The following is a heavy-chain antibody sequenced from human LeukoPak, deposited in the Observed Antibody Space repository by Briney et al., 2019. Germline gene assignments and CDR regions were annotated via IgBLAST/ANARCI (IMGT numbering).Heavy chain of an antibody. Sequence: GGSLRLSCAGSGFTFVNYALTWVRQAPGKGLEWISTISGSGNSTFYADSVKGRFTISRDNAKNSLYLQMNSLRAEDTAVYYCASAYYYGSGTVGAYWGQGTLVTVSS. CDR1: GFTFVNYA. J-gene: IGHJ4*02. CDR2: ISGSGNST. CDR3: ASAYYYGSGTVGAY. V-gene: IGHV3-23*01. D-gene: IGHD3-10*01.